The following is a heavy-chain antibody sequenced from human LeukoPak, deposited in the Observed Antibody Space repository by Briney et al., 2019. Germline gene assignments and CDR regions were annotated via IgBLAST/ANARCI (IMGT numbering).Heavy chain of an antibody. J-gene: IGHJ4*02. Sequence: GGSLRLSCAASGFTFSSYAMNGVRQAPGKGLEGVSGIRGSGGSTYYADSVKGRFTISRDNSKNTVYLQMNSLRAEDTAVYYCAKSGLDWLFYFDNWGQGTLVTVSS. CDR1: GFTFSSYA. V-gene: IGHV3-23*01. CDR3: AKSGLDWLFYFDN. D-gene: IGHD3-9*01. CDR2: IRGSGGST.